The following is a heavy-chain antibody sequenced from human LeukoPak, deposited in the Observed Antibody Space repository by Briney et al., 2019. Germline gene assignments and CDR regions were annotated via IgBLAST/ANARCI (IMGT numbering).Heavy chain of an antibody. CDR2: IYHSGST. CDR3: ARPSRLQEAFGI. J-gene: IGHJ3*02. CDR1: GYSISSGYY. Sequence: PSETLSLTCAVSGYSISSGYYWGWIRQPPGKGLEWIGSIYHSGSTYYNPSLKSRVTISVDTSKNQFSLKLSSVTAADTAVYYCARPSRLQEAFGIWGQGTMVTVSS. V-gene: IGHV4-38-2*01. D-gene: IGHD5-24*01.